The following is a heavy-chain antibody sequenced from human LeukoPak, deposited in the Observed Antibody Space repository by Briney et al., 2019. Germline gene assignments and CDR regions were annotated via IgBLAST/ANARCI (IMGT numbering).Heavy chain of an antibody. J-gene: IGHJ4*02. Sequence: GGSLRLSCAASGFTFSSYEMNWVRQAPGKGLEWVSYISSSGSTIYYADSVKGRFTISRDNAKNSLYLQMNSLRAEDTAVYYCASLAVAGAFDYWGQGTLVTVSS. CDR3: ASLAVAGAFDY. CDR2: ISSSGSTI. V-gene: IGHV3-48*03. D-gene: IGHD6-19*01. CDR1: GFTFSSYE.